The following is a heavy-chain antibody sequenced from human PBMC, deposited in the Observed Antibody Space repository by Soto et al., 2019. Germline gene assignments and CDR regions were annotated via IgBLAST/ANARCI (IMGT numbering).Heavy chain of an antibody. V-gene: IGHV3-53*04. CDR3: ARDPGIDSGSEYYYGMDV. Sequence: GGSLRLSCAASGFTVSSNYMSWVRQAPGKGLEWVSVIYSGGSTYYADSVKGRFTISRHNSKNTLYLQMNSLRAEDTAVYYCARDPGIDSGSEYYYGMDVWGQGTTVTVSS. J-gene: IGHJ6*02. CDR1: GFTVSSNY. D-gene: IGHD1-26*01. CDR2: IYSGGST.